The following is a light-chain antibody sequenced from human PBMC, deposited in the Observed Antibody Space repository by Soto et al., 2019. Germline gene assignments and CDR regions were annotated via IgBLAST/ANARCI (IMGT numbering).Light chain of an antibody. CDR1: QSVSSN. Sequence: EIVMTPSPSTPVVFAGGRATLSCMASQSVSSNLAWYQQKPGQAPRLLIYDASTRDTGIPDRFSGSGSGTEFTLTISSLQSEDFAVYYCQQYNNWPRTFGQGTKVDIK. CDR2: DAS. CDR3: QQYNNWPRT. J-gene: IGKJ1*01. V-gene: IGKV3-15*01.